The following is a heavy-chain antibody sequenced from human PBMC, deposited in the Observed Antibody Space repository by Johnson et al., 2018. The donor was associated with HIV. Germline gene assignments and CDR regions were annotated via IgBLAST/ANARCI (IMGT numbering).Heavy chain of an antibody. CDR1: GFTFSDYG. D-gene: IGHD2-15*01. Sequence: QVQLVESGGGVVQPGRSLRLSCAASGFTFSDYGIHWVRQAPGKGLEWVAVVWSDGNNRYYADSVKGRFTISRDNSKNTLYLQMNSLRAEDTAVYYCARDHLRRSHAFDIWGQGTMVTVSS. CDR3: ARDHLRRSHAFDI. CDR2: VWSDGNNR. J-gene: IGHJ3*02. V-gene: IGHV3-33*01.